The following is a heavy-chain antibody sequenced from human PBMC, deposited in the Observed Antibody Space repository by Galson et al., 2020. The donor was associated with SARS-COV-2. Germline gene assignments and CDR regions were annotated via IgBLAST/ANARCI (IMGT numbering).Heavy chain of an antibody. D-gene: IGHD1-26*01. CDR3: AKDVGILGAFDV. Sequence: GESLKISCAASGFIFSTSWMTWVRQAPGKGLEWVANINGDGSDKYYVESVKGRFTVSRDNAKNSLYLQMNNLRADDTAVYYCAKDVGILGAFDVWGLVTMVAVSA. J-gene: IGHJ3*01. V-gene: IGHV3-7*01. CDR2: INGDGSDK. CDR1: GFIFSTSW.